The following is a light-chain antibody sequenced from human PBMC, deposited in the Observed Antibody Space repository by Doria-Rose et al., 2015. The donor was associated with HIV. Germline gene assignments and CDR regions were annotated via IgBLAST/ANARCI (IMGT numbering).Light chain of an antibody. J-gene: IGLJ1*01. CDR2: DDN. V-gene: IGLV1-51*01. CDR3: GTWDSNLGGV. Sequence: QSVLTQPPSVSAAPGQKVTISCSGSSSNIGYNYVSWYQQLPGTAPKLLIYDDNKRPSGIPDRFSGSKSGTSATLGITGLQTGDEADYYCGTWDSNLGGVLGTGTKVTVL. CDR1: SSNIGYNY.